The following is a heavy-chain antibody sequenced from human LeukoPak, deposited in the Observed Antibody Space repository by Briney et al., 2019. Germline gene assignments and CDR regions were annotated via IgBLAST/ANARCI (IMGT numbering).Heavy chain of an antibody. CDR3: ARGGTGTMFD. Sequence: PGGSLRLSCAASGFTFSIYGMNWVRQAPGKGLEWVSYISSTSSTIYYADSVKGRFTISRDNAKNSLYLQMNSLRAEDTAVYYCARGGTGTMFDWGQGTLVTVSS. CDR1: GFTFSIYG. D-gene: IGHD1-7*01. V-gene: IGHV3-48*01. CDR2: ISSTSSTI. J-gene: IGHJ4*02.